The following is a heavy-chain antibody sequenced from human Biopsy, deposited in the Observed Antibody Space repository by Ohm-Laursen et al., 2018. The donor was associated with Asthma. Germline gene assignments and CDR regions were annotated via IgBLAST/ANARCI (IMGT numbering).Heavy chain of an antibody. CDR3: ARAVDYSHYYGIDV. J-gene: IGHJ6*02. CDR2: ISVYNGNT. CDR1: GYTFNSAG. Sequence: DSVKVSRKTSGYTFNSAGITWVRQAPGQGLEWMGWISVYNGNTKVAQKLQDRVTMITDTSTSTAYMELRSLRSDDTAVYFCARAVDYSHYYGIDVWGQGTTVTVS. V-gene: IGHV1-18*01. D-gene: IGHD3-10*01.